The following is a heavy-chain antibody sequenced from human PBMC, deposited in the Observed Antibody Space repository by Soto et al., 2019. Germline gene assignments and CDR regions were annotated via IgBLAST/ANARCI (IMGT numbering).Heavy chain of an antibody. Sequence: PSVKVSCNAIGYSFASPYMHWVRQAPGQGLEWMGWISAYNGNTNYAQKLQGRVTMTTDTSTSTAYMELRSLRSDDTAVYYCARGGYSGYDSYYYYYYGMDVWGQGTTVTVSS. D-gene: IGHD5-12*01. V-gene: IGHV1-18*04. J-gene: IGHJ6*02. CDR2: ISAYNGNT. CDR1: GYSFASPY. CDR3: ARGGYSGYDSYYYYYYGMDV.